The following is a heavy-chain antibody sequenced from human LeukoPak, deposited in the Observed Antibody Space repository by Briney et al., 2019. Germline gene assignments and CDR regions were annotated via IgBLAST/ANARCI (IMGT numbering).Heavy chain of an antibody. Sequence: PSETLSLTCTVSGGAVSSYYWSWVRQPPGKGLEWIGHISYSGTTKYNSSLKSRVTISVDTSKNQFSLKLSSVTAADTAVYYCARSWITMIADDAFDIWGQGTMVTVSS. D-gene: IGHD3-22*01. CDR3: ARSWITMIADDAFDI. J-gene: IGHJ3*02. V-gene: IGHV4-59*02. CDR1: GGAVSSYY. CDR2: ISYSGTT.